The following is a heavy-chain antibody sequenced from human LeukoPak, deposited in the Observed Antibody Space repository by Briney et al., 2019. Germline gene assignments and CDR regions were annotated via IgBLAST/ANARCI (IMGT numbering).Heavy chain of an antibody. J-gene: IGHJ4*02. CDR3: ARDINSAATTPFDY. V-gene: IGHV3-21*06. Sequence: GGSLRLSCAASGFTFRSYSMNWVRQAPGKGLEWVSSISSSSIYIYYGDSVKGRFTISRDSAKNSLYLQMNSLRAEDTAVYYCARDINSAATTPFDYWGQGTLVTVSS. CDR2: ISSSSIYI. D-gene: IGHD4-17*01. CDR1: GFTFRSYS.